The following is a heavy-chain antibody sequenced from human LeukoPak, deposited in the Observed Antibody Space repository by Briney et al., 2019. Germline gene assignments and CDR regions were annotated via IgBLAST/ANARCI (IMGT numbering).Heavy chain of an antibody. J-gene: IGHJ4*02. CDR1: GYRLTSYW. Sequence: GESLQISCKGAGYRLTSYWIGWVRQMPGKGLEWMGIIYPAYSDTRYSPSFQGRVIISADKSINTAYLQWSSLKASDTAVYYCASGYSPSWYVFWGQGTLVTVSS. D-gene: IGHD5-18*01. CDR2: IYPAYSDT. CDR3: ASGYSPSWYVF. V-gene: IGHV5-51*01.